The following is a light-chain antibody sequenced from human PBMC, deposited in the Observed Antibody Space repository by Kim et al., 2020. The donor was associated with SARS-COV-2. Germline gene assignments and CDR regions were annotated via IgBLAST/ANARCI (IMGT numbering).Light chain of an antibody. J-gene: IGKJ1*01. Sequence: SVGYRVTITCRASHDINTWLAWYQQKPGKAPKLLIYKASTLQNGVPSRFSGSGSGTEFTLTINSLQPDDFATYYCQQYNHYPTWTFGQGTKVDIK. CDR1: HDINTW. V-gene: IGKV1-5*03. CDR2: KAS. CDR3: QQYNHYPTWT.